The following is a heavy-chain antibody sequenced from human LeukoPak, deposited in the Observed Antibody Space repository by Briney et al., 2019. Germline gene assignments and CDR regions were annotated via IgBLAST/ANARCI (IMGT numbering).Heavy chain of an antibody. V-gene: IGHV1-2*02. J-gene: IGHJ4*02. CDR2: INPNSGGT. Sequence: ASVTVSFKASGYTFTGYYMHWGRQAPGQGLEWMGWINPNSGGTNYAQKFQGRVTMTRDTAISTTYMELSMLRSDATAVYYCAGLSEGYIYGGYDYWDQGTLVTVSS. CDR3: AGLSEGYIYGGYDY. D-gene: IGHD5-12*01. CDR1: GYTFTGYY.